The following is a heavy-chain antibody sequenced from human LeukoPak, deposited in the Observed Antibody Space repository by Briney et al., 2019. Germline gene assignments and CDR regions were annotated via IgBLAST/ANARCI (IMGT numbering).Heavy chain of an antibody. CDR2: ISSSGSTI. V-gene: IGHV3-11*01. J-gene: IGHJ4*02. Sequence: PGGSLRLSCAASGFTFSDYYISWIRQAPGKGLEWVSYISSSGSTIYYADSVKGRFTISRDNAKNSLYLQMNSLRAEDTAVYYCARAVGATRPYYFDYWGQGTLVTVSS. CDR1: GFTFSDYY. D-gene: IGHD1-26*01. CDR3: ARAVGATRPYYFDY.